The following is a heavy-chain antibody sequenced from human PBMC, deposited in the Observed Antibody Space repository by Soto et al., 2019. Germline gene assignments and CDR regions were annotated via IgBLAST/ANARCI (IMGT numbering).Heavy chain of an antibody. V-gene: IGHV1-69*12. D-gene: IGHD6-19*01. CDR2: IIPIFGTA. J-gene: IGHJ5*02. CDR3: ASDAYTIAVAGTYGWFDP. Sequence: QVQLVQSGAEVKKPGSSVKVSCKASGGTFSSYAISWVRQAPGQGLEWMGGIIPIFGTANYAQKFQGRVTITADESTGTAYMELSSLRSEDTAVYYCASDAYTIAVAGTYGWFDPWGQGTLVTVSS. CDR1: GGTFSSYA.